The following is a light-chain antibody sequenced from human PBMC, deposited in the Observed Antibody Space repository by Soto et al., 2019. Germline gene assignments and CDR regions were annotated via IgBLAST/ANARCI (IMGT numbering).Light chain of an antibody. CDR3: QSYDGSLSRRV. CDR2: DNN. CDR1: SSNMGAGYG. V-gene: IGLV1-40*01. Sequence: QSVLTQPPSVSGAPGQRVTMSCTGSSSNMGAGYGVHWYQQVPGTAPKLLIYDNNNRPSGVPDRFSGSKSGTSASLAITGLQAEDEADYYCQSYDGSLSRRVFGTGTKVTVL. J-gene: IGLJ1*01.